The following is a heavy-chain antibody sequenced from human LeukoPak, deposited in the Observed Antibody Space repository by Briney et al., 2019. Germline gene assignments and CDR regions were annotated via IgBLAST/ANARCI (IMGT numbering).Heavy chain of an antibody. J-gene: IGHJ5*02. CDR2: INPNSGGT. CDR1: GYTFTGSY. D-gene: IGHD3-9*01. CDR3: ARTHPGLRYFDWLSKYNWFDP. Sequence: GASVKVSCKASGYTFTGSYMHWVRQAPGQGLEWMGWINPNSGGTNYAQKFQGRVTMTRDTSISTAYMELSRLRSDDTAVYYCARTHPGLRYFDWLSKYNWFDPWGQGTLVTVSS. V-gene: IGHV1-2*02.